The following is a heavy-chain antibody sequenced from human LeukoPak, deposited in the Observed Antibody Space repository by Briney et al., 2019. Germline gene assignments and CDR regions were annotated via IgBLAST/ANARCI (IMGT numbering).Heavy chain of an antibody. D-gene: IGHD6-13*01. CDR3: ARDISSRWYDS. V-gene: IGHV3-33*01. Sequence: GSLRLSCAGSGFTFRSFGMHWVRQAPGKGLEWVAVIWYDGSKTYYADSVRGRFTISRDNSKNTLYLQMDSLRDEDTAVYYCARDISSRWYDSWGQGTPVTVSS. CDR1: GFTFRSFG. J-gene: IGHJ5*01. CDR2: IWYDGSKT.